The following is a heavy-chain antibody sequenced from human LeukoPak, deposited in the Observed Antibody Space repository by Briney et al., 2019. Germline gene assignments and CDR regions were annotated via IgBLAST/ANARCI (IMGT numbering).Heavy chain of an antibody. Sequence: ASVKVSCKASGYTFTGYYMHWVRQAPGQGLEWMGWINPNNGGTNYAQKFQGRVTMTRDTSISTAYMELSRLRSDDTAVYYCARDVTMVRGVIYNYMDVWGKGTTVTVSS. CDR1: GYTFTGYY. J-gene: IGHJ6*03. D-gene: IGHD3-10*01. CDR2: INPNNGGT. CDR3: ARDVTMVRGVIYNYMDV. V-gene: IGHV1-2*02.